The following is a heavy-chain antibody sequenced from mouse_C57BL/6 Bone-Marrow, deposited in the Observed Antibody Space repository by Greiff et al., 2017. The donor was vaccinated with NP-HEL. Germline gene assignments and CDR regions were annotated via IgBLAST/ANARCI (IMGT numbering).Heavy chain of an antibody. J-gene: IGHJ1*03. Sequence: EVPLHPSGPSLFTPGASVTIPCKASGYTFTDYNMDWVKQSHGKSLEWIGDINPNNGGTIYNQKFKGKATLTVDKSSSTAYMELRSLTSEDTAVYYCAREGPYWYFDVWGTGTTVTVSS. V-gene: IGHV1-18*01. CDR3: AREGPYWYFDV. CDR1: GYTFTDYN. CDR2: INPNNGGT.